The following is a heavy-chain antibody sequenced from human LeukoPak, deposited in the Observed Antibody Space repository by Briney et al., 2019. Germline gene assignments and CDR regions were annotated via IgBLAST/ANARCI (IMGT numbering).Heavy chain of an antibody. CDR3: ARGAALQLWSTPGFDY. V-gene: IGHV3-30-3*01. CDR1: GFTFSSYA. D-gene: IGHD5-18*01. CDR2: ISYDGSNK. J-gene: IGHJ4*02. Sequence: GGSLRLSCAASGFTFSSYAMHWARQAPGKGLEWVAVISYDGSNKYYADSVKGRFTISRDNSKNTLYLQMNSLGAEDTAVYYCARGAALQLWSTPGFDYWGQGTLVTVSS.